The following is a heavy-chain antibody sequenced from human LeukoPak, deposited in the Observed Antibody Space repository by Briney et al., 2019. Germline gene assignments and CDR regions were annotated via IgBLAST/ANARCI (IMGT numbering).Heavy chain of an antibody. D-gene: IGHD3-22*01. Sequence: GRSVRLSCAASGFTFSSYGMHWVRQAPGKGLEWVAVIWYDGSNKYYADSVKGRFTISRDNSKNTLYLQMNSLRAEDTAVYYCARPHYYDSSGYYEKSWYFDYWGQGTLVTVSS. CDR1: GFTFSSYG. CDR3: ARPHYYDSSGYYEKSWYFDY. V-gene: IGHV3-33*01. CDR2: IWYDGSNK. J-gene: IGHJ4*02.